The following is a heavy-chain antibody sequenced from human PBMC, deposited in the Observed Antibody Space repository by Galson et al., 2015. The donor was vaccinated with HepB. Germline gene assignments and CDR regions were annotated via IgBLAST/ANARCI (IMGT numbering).Heavy chain of an antibody. V-gene: IGHV1-18*01. CDR1: GYTFTSYG. D-gene: IGHD6-19*01. CDR2: ISAYNGNT. CDR3: ARAEYSSGWYGFGY. Sequence: SVKVSCKASGYTFTSYGISWVRQAPGQGLEWMGWISAYNGNTNYAQKLQGRVTMTTDTSTSTAYMELRSLRSDDTAVYYCARAEYSSGWYGFGYWGQGTLVTVSS. J-gene: IGHJ4*02.